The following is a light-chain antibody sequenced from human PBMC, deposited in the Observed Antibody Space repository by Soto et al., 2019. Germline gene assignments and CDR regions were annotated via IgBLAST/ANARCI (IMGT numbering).Light chain of an antibody. CDR1: SSDVGGYNY. V-gene: IGLV2-11*01. Sequence: QSALTQPRSVSGSPGQSVTISCTGTSSDVGGYNYVSWYQQHPGKAPKLMIFDVSKRPSGVPDRFSGSKSGNTASLTISGVQAEDEAAYYCCSYAGSFVVFGGGTQLTVL. CDR2: DVS. CDR3: CSYAGSFVV. J-gene: IGLJ2*01.